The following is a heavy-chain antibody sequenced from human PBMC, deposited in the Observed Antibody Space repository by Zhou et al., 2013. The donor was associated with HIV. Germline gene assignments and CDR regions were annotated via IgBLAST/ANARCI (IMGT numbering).Heavy chain of an antibody. V-gene: IGHV1-2*02. D-gene: IGHD2-15*01. CDR2: MNPQGGGV. Sequence: QVRLLQSGTQMRAPGASVTISCGTSGYEFRENFINWVRQAPGKGLEWMGWMNPQGGGVNYARSFQGKVTMTRKLSFDTDRGTAYLKLSGLSSADTAVYYCLRRGFCDHCSDFTFQHWGQGTLVVVSS. CDR3: LRRGFCDHCSDFTFQH. CDR1: GYEFRENF. J-gene: IGHJ1*01.